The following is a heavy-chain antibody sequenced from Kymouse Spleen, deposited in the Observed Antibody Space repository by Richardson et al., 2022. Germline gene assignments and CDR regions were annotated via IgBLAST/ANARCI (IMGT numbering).Heavy chain of an antibody. J-gene: IGHJ6*02. Sequence: QVQLQESGPGLVKPSGTLSLTCAVSGGSISSSNWWSWVRQPPGKGLEWIGEIYHSGSTNYNPSLKSRVTISVDKSKNQFSLKLSSVTAADTAVYYCARENSSSAYYYYYGMDVWGQGTTVTVSS. CDR1: GGSISSSNW. CDR3: ARENSSSAYYYYYGMDV. CDR2: IYHSGST. D-gene: IGHD6-6*01. V-gene: IGHV4-4*02.